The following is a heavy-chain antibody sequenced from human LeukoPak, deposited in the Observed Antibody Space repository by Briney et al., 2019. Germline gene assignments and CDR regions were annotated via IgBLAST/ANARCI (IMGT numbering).Heavy chain of an antibody. J-gene: IGHJ4*02. CDR2: IYYSGNT. Sequence: SETLSLTCTVSGGSISSSSSYWGWIRQPPGKGLEWIGSIYYSGNTYYNPALKSRVTISVDTSKNQFSLELNSVTAADTAVYYCARHATVTSFTFAHWGQGTLVTVSS. D-gene: IGHD4-17*01. CDR1: GGSISSSSSY. CDR3: ARHATVTSFTFAH. V-gene: IGHV4-39*01.